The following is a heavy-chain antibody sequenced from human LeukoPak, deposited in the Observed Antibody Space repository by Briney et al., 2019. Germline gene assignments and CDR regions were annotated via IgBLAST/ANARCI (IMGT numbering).Heavy chain of an antibody. V-gene: IGHV4-34*01. CDR3: ARVYGSGSPTRFDP. J-gene: IGHJ5*02. Sequence: SETLSLTCAVYGGSFSGYYWSWIRQPPGKGLEWIGEINHSGSTNYNPSLKSRVTISVDTSKNQFSLKLSSVTAADTAVYCCARVYGSGSPTRFDPWGQGTLVTVSS. D-gene: IGHD3-10*01. CDR2: INHSGST. CDR1: GGSFSGYY.